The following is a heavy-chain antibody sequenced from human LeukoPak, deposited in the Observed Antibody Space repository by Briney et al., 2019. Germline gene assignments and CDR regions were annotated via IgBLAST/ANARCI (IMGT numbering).Heavy chain of an antibody. V-gene: IGHV3-23*01. D-gene: IGHD3-22*01. J-gene: IGHJ4*02. CDR1: GFTFSSYA. CDR3: AKDHSSGYYPEPFDY. CDR2: ISGSGGST. Sequence: QPGGSLRLSCAASGFTFSSYAMSWARQAPGKGLEWVSAISGSGGSTYYADSVKGRFTISRDNSKNTLYLQMNSLRAEDTAVYYCAKDHSSGYYPEPFDYWGQGTLVTVSS.